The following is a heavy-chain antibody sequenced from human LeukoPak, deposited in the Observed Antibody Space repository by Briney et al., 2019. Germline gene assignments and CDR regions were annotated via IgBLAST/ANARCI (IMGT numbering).Heavy chain of an antibody. D-gene: IGHD2-2*01. CDR1: GYTFTSYY. J-gene: IGHJ4*02. CDR3: GVYCSSTSCYDY. Sequence: GASVKVSCKASGYTFTSYYMHWVRQAPGQGLEWMGIINPSGGSTSYAQKFQGRVTMTRDTSTSTVYTELSSLRSEDTAVYYCGVYCSSTSCYDYWGQGTLVTVSS. V-gene: IGHV1-46*01. CDR2: INPSGGST.